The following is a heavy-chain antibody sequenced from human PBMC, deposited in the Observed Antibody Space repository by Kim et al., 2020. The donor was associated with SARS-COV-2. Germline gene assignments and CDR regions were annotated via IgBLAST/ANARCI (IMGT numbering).Heavy chain of an antibody. D-gene: IGHD2-8*01. CDR3: ARLHCTNGVCYYYFDY. V-gene: IGHV3-48*02. CDR1: GFTFSSYS. CDR2: ISSSSTI. J-gene: IGHJ4*02. Sequence: GGSLRLSCAASGFTFSSYSMNWVRQAPGKGLEWVSYISSSSTIYYADSVKGRFTISRDNAKNSLYLQMNSLRDEETAVYYCARLHCTNGVCYYYFDYWGQGTLVTVSS.